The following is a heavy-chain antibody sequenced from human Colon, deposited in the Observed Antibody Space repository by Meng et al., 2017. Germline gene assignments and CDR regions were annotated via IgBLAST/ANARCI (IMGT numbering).Heavy chain of an antibody. CDR2: INHTGNT. Sequence: LHGWAAGLFTPSGPLSLTVAVFGGSFSGYSWSWYRQPPGKGLEWIGEINHTGNTSYNPSLKSRLTISVDTSKNQFSLNLSSVTAADTALYYCARSVRLGVAGKSGAYWGQGTLVTVSS. CDR3: ARSVRLGVAGKSGAY. J-gene: IGHJ4*02. CDR1: GGSFSGYS. V-gene: IGHV4-34*01. D-gene: IGHD6-19*01.